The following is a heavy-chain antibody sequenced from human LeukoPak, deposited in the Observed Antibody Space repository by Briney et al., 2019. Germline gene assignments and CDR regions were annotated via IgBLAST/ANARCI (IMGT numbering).Heavy chain of an antibody. CDR1: GFTFSTYA. J-gene: IGHJ4*02. D-gene: IGHD6-13*01. Sequence: PGGSLRFSCVASGFTFSTYAMSWVRQAPGKGLEWVSVISGSGGSTYYADSVKGRFTISRDNAKNSLYLQMSSLRVEDTAVYYYARGAAGGDFDYWGQGTLVTVSS. V-gene: IGHV3-23*01. CDR3: ARGAAGGDFDY. CDR2: ISGSGGST.